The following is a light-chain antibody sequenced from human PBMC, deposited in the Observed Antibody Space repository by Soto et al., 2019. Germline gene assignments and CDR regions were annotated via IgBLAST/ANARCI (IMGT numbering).Light chain of an antibody. V-gene: IGLV1-44*01. CDR2: SNS. Sequence: QSVLTQPPSASGTPGQRVTISCTGSSSNIGSNTVNWYQQLPGTAPKLLIYSNSQRPSGVPVRFSGSKSGTSASLAISGLQSEDEAEYYCAAWDGSLYVFGNGTKVTVL. CDR3: AAWDGSLYV. CDR1: SSNIGSNT. J-gene: IGLJ1*01.